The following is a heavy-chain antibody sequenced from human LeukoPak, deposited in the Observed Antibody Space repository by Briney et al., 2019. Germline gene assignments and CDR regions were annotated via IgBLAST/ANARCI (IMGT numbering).Heavy chain of an antibody. J-gene: IGHJ4*02. CDR3: ARNVASTGYFVY. CDR1: GYAFTTYN. D-gene: IGHD2-21*01. CDR2: MNTNSGNT. Sequence: ASVKVSCKASGYAFTTYNINWVRQGTGQGLERLGWMNTNSGNTGYAHKFQSRVYMTRETSISTACIELSSLRSAYTAVYYCARNVASTGYFVYWGEGTLVTASS. V-gene: IGHV1-8*01.